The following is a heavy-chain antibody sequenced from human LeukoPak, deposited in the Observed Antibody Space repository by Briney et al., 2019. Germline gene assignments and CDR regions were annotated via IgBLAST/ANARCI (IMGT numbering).Heavy chain of an antibody. CDR1: GFIFEDYA. Sequence: GGSLNLSCEASGFIFEDYAMRWVRQVPRKGLEWVSVINSNGDTTNYGDSVKGRFSISRDNSKNSLYLQMNSLRTVDTALYYCVKDRQYGDYGGGDFFDYWGQGTLVTVSS. J-gene: IGHJ4*01. V-gene: IGHV3-43D*03. CDR3: VKDRQYGDYGGGDFFDY. CDR2: INSNGDTT. D-gene: IGHD4-17*01.